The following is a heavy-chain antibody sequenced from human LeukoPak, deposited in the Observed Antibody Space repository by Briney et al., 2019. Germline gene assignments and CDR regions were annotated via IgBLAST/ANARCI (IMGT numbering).Heavy chain of an antibody. CDR2: LHYSGST. V-gene: IGHV4-39*07. D-gene: IGHD3-16*02. J-gene: IGHJ5*02. Sequence: SETLSLTCAVSGGSINSGTYDWGWIRQPPGKGLEWIGSLHYSGSTYYNPSLNSRVAISLDPSKNQFSLKLSSVTAADTAVYYCARDGNYDYVWGSYRLNWFDPWGQGTLVTVSS. CDR1: GGSINSGTYD. CDR3: ARDGNYDYVWGSYRLNWFDP.